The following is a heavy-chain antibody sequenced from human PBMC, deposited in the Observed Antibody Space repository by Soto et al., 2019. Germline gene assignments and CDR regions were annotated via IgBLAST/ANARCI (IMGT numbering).Heavy chain of an antibody. CDR1: GFSLSTSGVG. CDR3: AHSLYDYVWGTNWFDP. J-gene: IGHJ5*02. D-gene: IGHD3-16*01. V-gene: IGHV2-5*02. Sequence: QITLKESGPTLVKPTQTLTLTCTFSGFSLSTSGVGVGWIRQPPGKALEWLALIYWDDDKRYSPSLKSRLTITKDTSKNQVVTTMINMDPVDTATYCCAHSLYDYVWGTNWFDPWGQGTLVTVSS. CDR2: IYWDDDK.